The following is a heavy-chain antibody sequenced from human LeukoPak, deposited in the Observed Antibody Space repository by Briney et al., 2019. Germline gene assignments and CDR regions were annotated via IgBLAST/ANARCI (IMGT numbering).Heavy chain of an antibody. D-gene: IGHD3-10*01. CDR2: IYYSGST. J-gene: IGHJ4*02. CDR1: GGSISSSDKY. Sequence: SETLSLTCSVSGGSISSSDKYWGWIRQPPGKGLEWIGSIYYSGSTRYNPSLKSRVTISVDTSKNQFSLKLSSVTAADTAVHYCARHFLSGDLPYFDYWGQGTLVTVSS. V-gene: IGHV4-39*01. CDR3: ARHFLSGDLPYFDY.